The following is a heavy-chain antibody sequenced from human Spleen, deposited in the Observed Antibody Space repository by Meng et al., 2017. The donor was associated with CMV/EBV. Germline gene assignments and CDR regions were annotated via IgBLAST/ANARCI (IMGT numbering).Heavy chain of an antibody. D-gene: IGHD3-9*01. CDR3: ARDLLTGDGNWFDP. J-gene: IGHJ5*02. V-gene: IGHV1-2*02. CDR2: NNPDSGGT. Sequence: ASVKVSCKASGYTFSGYYIHWVRQTPGQGLEWMGWNNPDSGGTNYAQKFQGRVTMTRDTSVSTAYMELRRLSFDDTAMYYCARDLLTGDGNWFDPWGQGTLVTVSS. CDR1: GYTFSGYY.